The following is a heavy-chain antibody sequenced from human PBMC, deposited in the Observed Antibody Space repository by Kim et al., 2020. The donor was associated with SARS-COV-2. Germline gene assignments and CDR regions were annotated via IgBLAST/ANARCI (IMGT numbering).Heavy chain of an antibody. CDR1: GFTFSSYG. V-gene: IGHV3-33*01. Sequence: GGSLRLSCAASGFTFSSYGMHWVRQAPGKGLEWVAVIWYDGSNKYYADSVKGRFTISRDNTKNTLYLQMNSLRAEDTAGYYCARCRGGDYVLDYWGQGTLVTVSS. CDR2: IWYDGSNK. CDR3: ARCRGGDYVLDY. D-gene: IGHD4-17*01. J-gene: IGHJ4*02.